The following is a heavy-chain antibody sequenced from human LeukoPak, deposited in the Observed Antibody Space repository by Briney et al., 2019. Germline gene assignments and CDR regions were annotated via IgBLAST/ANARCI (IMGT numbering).Heavy chain of an antibody. V-gene: IGHV3-23*01. CDR3: ASGRSFDY. Sequence: SGGSLRLSCVGSGFTFSRYWLNWVRQAPGKGLEWVSAISGSGGSTYYADSVKGRFTISRDNSKNTLYLQMNSLRAEDTAVYYCASGRSFDYWGQGTLVTVSS. CDR2: ISGSGGST. CDR1: GFTFSRYW. D-gene: IGHD1-14*01. J-gene: IGHJ4*02.